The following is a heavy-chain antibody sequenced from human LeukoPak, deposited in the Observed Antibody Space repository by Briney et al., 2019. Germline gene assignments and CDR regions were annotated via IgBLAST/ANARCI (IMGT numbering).Heavy chain of an antibody. CDR3: ARWGSSGWYPMDV. D-gene: IGHD6-19*01. CDR2: INSDGSSP. CDR1: GFTFSTYW. V-gene: IGHV3-74*01. Sequence: RSGGSLRLSCAASGFTFSTYWMHWVRQAPGKGLVWVSCINSDGSSPSYADSVKGRFTISGDNAKNTVYPQMNSLRAEDTAVYYCARWGSSGWYPMDVWGQGTTVTVSS. J-gene: IGHJ6*02.